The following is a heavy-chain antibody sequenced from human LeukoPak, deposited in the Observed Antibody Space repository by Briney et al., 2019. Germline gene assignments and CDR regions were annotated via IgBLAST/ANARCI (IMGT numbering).Heavy chain of an antibody. CDR1: GYTFTSYG. CDR3: ARVVMIVVPYPDYYYMDV. V-gene: IGHV1-18*01. CDR2: ISAYNGNT. D-gene: IGHD3-22*01. J-gene: IGHJ6*03. Sequence: ASVKVSCKASGYTFTSYGISWVRQAPGQGLERIGWISAYNGNTNYAQKLQGRVTMTTDTSTSTAYMELRSLRSDDTAVYYCARVVMIVVPYPDYYYMDVWGKGTTVTVSS.